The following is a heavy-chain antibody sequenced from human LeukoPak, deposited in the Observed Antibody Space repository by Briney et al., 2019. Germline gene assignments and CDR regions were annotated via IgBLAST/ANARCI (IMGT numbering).Heavy chain of an antibody. CDR3: TKLSDCGDDCYDRPHWFDP. V-gene: IGHV4-4*09. CDR2: IYTSGST. CDR1: GGSISSYY. Sequence: SETLSLTCTVSGGSISSYYWSWIRQPPGKGLEWIGYIYTSGSTNYNPSLKSRVTISVDTSKNQFSLNVRSVTAADTATYYCTKLSDCGDDCYDRPHWFDPWGQGRLVTVSS. D-gene: IGHD2-21*02. J-gene: IGHJ5*02.